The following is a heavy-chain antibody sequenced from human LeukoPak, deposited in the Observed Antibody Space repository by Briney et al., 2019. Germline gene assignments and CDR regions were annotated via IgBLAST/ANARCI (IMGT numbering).Heavy chain of an antibody. CDR1: GYSFTSYW. CDR2: IYPGDSDT. J-gene: IGHJ4*02. V-gene: IGHV5-51*01. CDR3: ARHGPYYDILTGYSPFDY. Sequence: GESLKISCKGSGYSFTSYWIGWVRQMPGKGLEWMGIIYPGDSDTRYSPSFQGQVTISADKSISTAYLQWSSLKASDTAMYYCARHGPYYDILTGYSPFDYWGQGTLVTVSS. D-gene: IGHD3-9*01.